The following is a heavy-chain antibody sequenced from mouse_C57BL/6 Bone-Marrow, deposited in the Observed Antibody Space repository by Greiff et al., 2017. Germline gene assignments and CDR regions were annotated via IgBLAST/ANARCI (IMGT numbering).Heavy chain of an antibody. CDR3: ARVMGPWFAY. V-gene: IGHV5-4*03. CDR1: GFTFSSYA. D-gene: IGHD2-3*01. J-gene: IGHJ3*01. CDR2: ISDGGSYT. Sequence: DVMLVESGGGLVKPGGSLKLSCAASGFTFSSYAMSWVRQTPEKRLEWVATISDGGSYTYYPDNVKGRFTIARDNAKNNLYLQMSHLKSEDTAMYYCARVMGPWFAYWGQGTLVTVSA.